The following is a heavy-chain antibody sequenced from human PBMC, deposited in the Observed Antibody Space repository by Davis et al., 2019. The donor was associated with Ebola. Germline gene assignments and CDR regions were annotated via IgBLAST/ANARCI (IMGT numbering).Heavy chain of an antibody. D-gene: IGHD5-18*01. CDR1: GGSSTAYY. CDR3: ASGYSSWFDP. CDR2: INHSGST. V-gene: IGHV4-34*01. Sequence: SETLSLTCAVYGGSSTAYYWSRICHPPGKELEWIGEINHSGSTNYNPSLKSRVTISVDTSKNQFSLKLSSVTAADTAVYYCASGYSSWFDPWGQGTLVTVS. J-gene: IGHJ5*02.